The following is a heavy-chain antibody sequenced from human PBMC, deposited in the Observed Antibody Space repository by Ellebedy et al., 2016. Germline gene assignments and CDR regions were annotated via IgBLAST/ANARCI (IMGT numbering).Heavy chain of an antibody. V-gene: IGHV1-69*13. J-gene: IGHJ6*02. CDR3: ARVRAAVCSSTSCYAPLRGGDGMDV. CDR2: IIPIFGTA. D-gene: IGHD2-2*01. CDR1: GGTFSSYA. Sequence: SVKVSXKASGGTFSSYAISWVRQAPGQGLEWMGGIIPIFGTANYAQKFQGRVTITADESTSTAYMELSSLRSEDTAVYYCARVRAAVCSSTSCYAPLRGGDGMDVWGQGTTVTVSS.